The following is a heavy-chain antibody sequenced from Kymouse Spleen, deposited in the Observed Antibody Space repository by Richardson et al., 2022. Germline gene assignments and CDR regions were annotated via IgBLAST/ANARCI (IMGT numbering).Heavy chain of an antibody. CDR1: GGSISSSSYY. J-gene: IGHJ6*02. CDR3: AITPRTIVTHLNYYYYYGMDV. CDR2: IYYSGST. Sequence: QLQLQESGPGLVKPSETLSLTCTVSGGSISSSSYYWGWIRQPPGKGLEWIGSIYYSGSTYYNPSLKSRVTISVDTSKNQFSLKLSSVTAADTAVYYCAITPRTIVTHLNYYYYYGMDVWGQGTTVTVSS. V-gene: IGHV4-39*01. D-gene: IGHD4-23*01.